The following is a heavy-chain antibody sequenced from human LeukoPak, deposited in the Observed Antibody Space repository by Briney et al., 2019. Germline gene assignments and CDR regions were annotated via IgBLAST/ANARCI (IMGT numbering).Heavy chain of an antibody. Sequence: KTSETLSLTCTVSGGSISSSSYYWGWIRQPPGKGLEWIGSIYYSGSTYYNPSLKSRVTISVDTSKNQFSLKLSSVTAADTAVYYCARDRDDDPTSSWYRSGLKWFDPWGQGTLVTVSS. CDR3: ARDRDDDPTSSWYRSGLKWFDP. CDR1: GGSISSSSYY. J-gene: IGHJ5*02. V-gene: IGHV4-39*07. CDR2: IYYSGST. D-gene: IGHD6-13*01.